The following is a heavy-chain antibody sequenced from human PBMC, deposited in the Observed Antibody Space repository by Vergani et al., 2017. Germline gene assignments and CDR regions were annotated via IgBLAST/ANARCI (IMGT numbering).Heavy chain of an antibody. Sequence: QLQLQESGPGLVKPSETLSLTCTVSGGSISSSSHYWGWLRQPPGKGLAWIGSIYYSGSTYYNPSRKSRVTISVDTAKNQFSLKLSSVTAADTAVYYCAREHSSLFDYWGQGTLVTVSS. CDR1: GGSISSSSHY. J-gene: IGHJ4*02. V-gene: IGHV4-39*07. CDR2: IYYSGST. D-gene: IGHD6-19*01. CDR3: AREHSSLFDY.